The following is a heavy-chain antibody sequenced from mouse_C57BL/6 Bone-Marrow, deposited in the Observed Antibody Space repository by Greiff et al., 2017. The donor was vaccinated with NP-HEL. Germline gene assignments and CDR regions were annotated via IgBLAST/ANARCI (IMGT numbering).Heavy chain of an antibody. D-gene: IGHD1-1*01. CDR3: VYGSSFDY. V-gene: IGHV1-42*01. CDR1: GYSFTGYY. Sequence: EVKLQESGPELVKPGASVKISCKASGYSFTGYYMNWVKQSPEKSLEWIGEINPSTGGTTYNQKFKAKATLTVDKSSSTAYMQLKSLTSEDSAVYYCVYGSSFDYWGQGTTLTVSS. J-gene: IGHJ2*01. CDR2: INPSTGGT.